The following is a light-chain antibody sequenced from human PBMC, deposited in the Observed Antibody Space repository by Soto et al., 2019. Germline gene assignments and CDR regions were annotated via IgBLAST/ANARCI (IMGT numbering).Light chain of an antibody. Sequence: QSALTQPPSASGSSGQSVAISCTGTSSDVGGYNYVSWYQQHPGKAPKLMIYEVNKRPSGVPDRFPGSKSGNTASLTVSGLQAEDEADYYCSSYAGSSNVFGTGTKVTVL. CDR2: EVN. J-gene: IGLJ1*01. CDR3: SSYAGSSNV. CDR1: SSDVGGYNY. V-gene: IGLV2-8*01.